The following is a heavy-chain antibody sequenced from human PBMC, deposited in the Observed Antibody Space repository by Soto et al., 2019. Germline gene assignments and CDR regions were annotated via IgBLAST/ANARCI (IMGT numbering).Heavy chain of an antibody. CDR1: GFTCSSYS. CDR2: ISSSSSYI. Sequence: LRLSGAASGFTCSSYSRNWGRQAPGKGLEWVSSISSSSSYIYYADSVKGRFTISRDNAKNSLYLQMNSLRAEDTAVYYCASKLRRFDYWGQGTLVTVSS. V-gene: IGHV3-21*01. D-gene: IGHD4-17*01. J-gene: IGHJ4*02. CDR3: ASKLRRFDY.